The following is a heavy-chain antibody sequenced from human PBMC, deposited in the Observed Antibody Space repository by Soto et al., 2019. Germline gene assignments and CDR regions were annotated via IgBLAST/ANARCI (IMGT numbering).Heavy chain of an antibody. Sequence: SETLSLTCAVYGGSFSDYYWSWIRQPPGKGLEWIGEITHPEGFDSNPSLDSRATISVDTTKNQFSLKLSSVTTADTALYYCARGRQRPSAAYKGHGYYGMDVWGQGTTVTVSS. CDR2: ITHPEGF. V-gene: IGHV4-34*01. J-gene: IGHJ6*02. D-gene: IGHD2-2*01. CDR1: GGSFSDYY. CDR3: ARGRQRPSAAYKGHGYYGMDV.